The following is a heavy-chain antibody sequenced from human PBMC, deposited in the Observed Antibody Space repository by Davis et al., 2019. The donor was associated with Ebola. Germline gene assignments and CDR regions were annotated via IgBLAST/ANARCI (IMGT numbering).Heavy chain of an antibody. D-gene: IGHD1-20*01. CDR3: ARVFRSYNWNDAFDY. Sequence: MPSETLSLTCSVSGGSISSSSYYWTWIRQSPEKGLEWIGNIYYSGSTYYNPSLKSRLSMSVDRAKDQFSLHLSSVTAADTAVYYCARVFRSYNWNDAFDYWGQGTLVTVSS. J-gene: IGHJ4*02. CDR2: IYYSGST. V-gene: IGHV4-39*07. CDR1: GGSISSSSYY.